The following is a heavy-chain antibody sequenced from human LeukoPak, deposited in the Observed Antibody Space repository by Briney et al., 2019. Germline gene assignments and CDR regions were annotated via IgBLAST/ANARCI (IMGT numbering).Heavy chain of an antibody. V-gene: IGHV1-69*05. CDR2: IILIFGTA. CDR3: ARGAGATDFGY. D-gene: IGHD1-26*01. Sequence: RASVKVSCKASGGTFSSYAISWVRQAPGQGLEWMGGIILIFGTANYAQKFQGRVTITTDESTSTAYMELSSLRSEDTAVYYCARGAGATDFGYWGQGTLVTVSS. J-gene: IGHJ4*02. CDR1: GGTFSSYA.